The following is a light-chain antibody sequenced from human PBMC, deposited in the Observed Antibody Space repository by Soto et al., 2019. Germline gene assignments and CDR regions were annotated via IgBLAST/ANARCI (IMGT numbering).Light chain of an antibody. J-gene: IGKJ3*01. Sequence: DIVMTQSPLSLPVTPGEPASISCRSSQSLLHSNGYNYLDWYLQKPGQSPQLLIYLGSNRSSGVPDRFSGSGSVTDITLKSSRVKAQDVGVYYCMQALQTPFTFGPGTKVDIK. CDR3: MQALQTPFT. CDR1: QSLLHSNGYNY. CDR2: LGS. V-gene: IGKV2-28*01.